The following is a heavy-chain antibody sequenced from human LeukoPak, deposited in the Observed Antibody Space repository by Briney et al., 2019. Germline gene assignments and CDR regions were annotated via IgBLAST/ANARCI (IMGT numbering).Heavy chain of an antibody. Sequence: SETLSLTCTVSGGSMSSYYWSWIRQPPGNGLEYIGYIYYSGSTNYNPSLKSRVTISVDTSKNQFSLTLSSVTAADTAMYYCARDGLTFGAFDPWGQGTLVTVSS. V-gene: IGHV4-59*01. D-gene: IGHD3/OR15-3a*01. CDR2: IYYSGST. CDR3: ARDGLTFGAFDP. CDR1: GGSMSSYY. J-gene: IGHJ5*02.